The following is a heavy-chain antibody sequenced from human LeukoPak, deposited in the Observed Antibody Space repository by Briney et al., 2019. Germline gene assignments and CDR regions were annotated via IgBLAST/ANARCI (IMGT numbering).Heavy chain of an antibody. J-gene: IGHJ4*02. CDR2: IDYSGST. V-gene: IGHV4-31*03. Sequence: SETLSLTCTVSGGSISSGGYYWSWIRQHPGKGLEWIGYIDYSGSTYYNPSLKSRVTISVDTSKNQFSLKLSSVTAADTAVYYCAREGRMVRGVIPYFDYWGQGTLVTVSS. D-gene: IGHD3-10*01. CDR3: AREGRMVRGVIPYFDY. CDR1: GGSISSGGYY.